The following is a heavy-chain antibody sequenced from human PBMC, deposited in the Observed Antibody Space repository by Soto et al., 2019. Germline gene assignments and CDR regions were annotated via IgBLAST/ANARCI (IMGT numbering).Heavy chain of an antibody. CDR1: GFSFNYA. V-gene: IGHV3-23*01. Sequence: DVQLLESGGGLVQPGGSLRLSCVVSGFSFNYAIIWVRQAPGKGQEWVSGITGGGSTEYAASVKGRFTISRDTSKNTVHLQMNSLRAEDTAMYYWAKDAVYNDGLWLVSDWGQGTLVTVS. CDR2: ITGGGST. CDR3: AKDAVYNDGLWLVSD. J-gene: IGHJ4*02. D-gene: IGHD2-21*01.